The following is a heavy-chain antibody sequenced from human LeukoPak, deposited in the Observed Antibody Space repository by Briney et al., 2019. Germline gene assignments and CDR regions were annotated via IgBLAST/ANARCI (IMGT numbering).Heavy chain of an antibody. CDR3: ARGGRVDTAMALEY. Sequence: GRSLRLSCAASGFTFSSYGMHWVRQAPGKGLEWVAVISYDGSNKYYADSVKGRFTISRDNSKNTLYLQMNSLRAEDTAVYYCARGGRVDTAMALEYWGQGTLVTVSS. CDR1: GFTFSSYG. CDR2: ISYDGSNK. J-gene: IGHJ4*02. D-gene: IGHD5-18*01. V-gene: IGHV3-30*19.